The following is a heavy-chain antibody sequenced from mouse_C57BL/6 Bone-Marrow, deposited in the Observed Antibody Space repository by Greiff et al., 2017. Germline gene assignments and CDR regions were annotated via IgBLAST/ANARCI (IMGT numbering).Heavy chain of an antibody. V-gene: IGHV1-76*01. D-gene: IGHD2-3*01. Sequence: QVHVKQSGAELVRPGASVKLSCKASGYTFTDYYINWVKQRPGQGLKWIARIYPGSGNTYYNEKFQGKATLTAEKSSSTAYMQLSSLTSEDSAVYCGARDGLYDGYSFFDYWGQGTTLTVSS. CDR3: ARDGLYDGYSFFDY. CDR1: GYTFTDYY. CDR2: IYPGSGNT. J-gene: IGHJ2*01.